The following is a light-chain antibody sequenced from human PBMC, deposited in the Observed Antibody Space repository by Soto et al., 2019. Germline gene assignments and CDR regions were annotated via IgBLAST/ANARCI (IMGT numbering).Light chain of an antibody. V-gene: IGKV1-5*03. CDR1: QSISSW. J-gene: IGKJ5*01. CDR2: KAS. Sequence: DIQMTQSPSTLSASVGDRVTITCRASQSISSWLAWYQQEPGKAPKILIYKASSLESGVPSRFSGSGSGTEFTPTISSLQPDDFATYYCQQYNSYPITFGQGTRLEIK. CDR3: QQYNSYPIT.